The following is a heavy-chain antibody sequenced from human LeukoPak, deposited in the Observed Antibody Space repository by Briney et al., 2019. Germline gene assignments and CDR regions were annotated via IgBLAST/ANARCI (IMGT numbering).Heavy chain of an antibody. D-gene: IGHD3-22*01. V-gene: IGHV4-39*07. CDR1: GGSISSSSYY. J-gene: IGHJ4*02. CDR3: AREGGIYDSSASNPPPDY. Sequence: SETLSLTCTVSGGSISSSSYYWGWIRQPPGKGLEWIGSIYYSGSTYYNPSLKSRVTISVDTSKNQFSLKLSSVTAADTAVYYCAREGGIYDSSASNPPPDYWGQGTLVTVSS. CDR2: IYYSGST.